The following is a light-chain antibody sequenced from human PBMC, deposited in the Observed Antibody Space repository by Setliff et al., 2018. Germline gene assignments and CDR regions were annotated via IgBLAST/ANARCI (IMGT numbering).Light chain of an antibody. V-gene: IGLV2-8*01. CDR1: SGDVGAYNF. Sequence: QSALAQPPSASGSPGQSLTISCTGTSGDVGAYNFVSWYQQHPGKAPKLIIYEVSKRPSGVPDRFSGSKSGNTASLTFSGLQAEDEADYYCSSYADSSDLYVFGSGTKVTVL. J-gene: IGLJ1*01. CDR2: EVS. CDR3: SSYADSSDLYV.